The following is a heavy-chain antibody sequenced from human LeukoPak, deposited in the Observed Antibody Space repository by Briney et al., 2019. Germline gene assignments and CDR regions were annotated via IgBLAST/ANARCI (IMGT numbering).Heavy chain of an antibody. CDR2: IHGGGST. V-gene: IGHV4-4*07. CDR3: ARDLASPPYNWFDP. CDR1: GASINNYY. Sequence: SETLSLTCTVSGASINNYYWSWIRQPAGKGLEWIGRIHGGGSTNYNPSLKSRVTVSIDTSKNQFSLKLSSMTAADTAVYYCARDLASPPYNWFDPWVQGTLVTVSS. D-gene: IGHD3-3*02. J-gene: IGHJ5*02.